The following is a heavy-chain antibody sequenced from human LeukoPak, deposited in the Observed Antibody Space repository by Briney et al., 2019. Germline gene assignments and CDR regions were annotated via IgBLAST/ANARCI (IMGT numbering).Heavy chain of an antibody. CDR2: IYYSGST. CDR1: GGSISSGDYY. Sequence: SQTLSLTCTVSGGSISSGDYYWSWIRQPPGKGLEWIGYIYYSGSTYYNPSLKSRVTISVDTSKNQFSLKLSSVTAAYTAVYYCARRGGYKWRGGGFAYWGKGTLV. J-gene: IGHJ4*02. CDR3: ARRGGYKWRGGGFAY. V-gene: IGHV4-30-4*08. D-gene: IGHD5-24*01.